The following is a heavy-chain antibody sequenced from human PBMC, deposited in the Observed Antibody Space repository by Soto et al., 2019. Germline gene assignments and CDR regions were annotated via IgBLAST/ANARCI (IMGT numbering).Heavy chain of an antibody. CDR1: GYTFITYD. Sequence: ASVNVSCKASGYTFITYDINWVRQATGQGLEWMGWMNPSNGNAGYAQKFQGRLTMTRKTSISTAYMELSSLRSDDTAVYFCARRKERSGPNYFDCWGQGSMVTVSS. V-gene: IGHV1-8*01. J-gene: IGHJ4*02. CDR2: MNPSNGNA. D-gene: IGHD6-25*01. CDR3: ARRKERSGPNYFDC.